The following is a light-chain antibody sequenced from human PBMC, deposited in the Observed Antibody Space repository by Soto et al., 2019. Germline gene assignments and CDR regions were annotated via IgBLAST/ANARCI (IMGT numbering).Light chain of an antibody. CDR3: ISYTSDDVRYV. J-gene: IGLJ1*01. V-gene: IGLV2-14*01. CDR2: EVS. CDR1: NSDVGIYDF. Sequence: SVLTQPASVSGTPGQSITISCTGSNSDVGIYDFVSWYQHHPGRAPKLIVSEVSHRPSGVSNRFSGSKSGNTASLTISGLQSEDEADYYCISYTSDDVRYVFGTGTKVPS.